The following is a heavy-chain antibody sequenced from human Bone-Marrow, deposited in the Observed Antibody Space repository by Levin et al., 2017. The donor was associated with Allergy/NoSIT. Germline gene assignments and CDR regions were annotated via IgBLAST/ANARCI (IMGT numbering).Heavy chain of an antibody. CDR2: IKEDGGEK. J-gene: IGHJ4*02. Sequence: LTCAASGFTFSADWMSWIRQSPGKGLEYIANIKEDGGEKYYVDSVRGRFTISRDNTKNSLYLQMNNLRAEDTAVYYCVRDGTPDSRVVFDYWGQGTLVIVSS. V-gene: IGHV3-7*03. CDR3: VRDGTPDSRVVFDY. D-gene: IGHD1-26*01. CDR1: GFTFSADW.